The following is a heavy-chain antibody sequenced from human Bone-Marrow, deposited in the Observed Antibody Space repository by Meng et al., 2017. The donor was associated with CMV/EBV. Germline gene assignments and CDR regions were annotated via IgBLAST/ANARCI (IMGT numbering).Heavy chain of an antibody. CDR2: IWYDGSNK. CDR3: ARGGGYYYDSSGYSY. Sequence: GESLKISCAASGFTFSSYGMHWVRQAPGKGLEWVAVIWYDGSNKYHADSVKGRFTISRDNAKNSLYLQMNSLRAEDTAVYYCARGGGYYYDSSGYSYWGQGTLVTVSS. D-gene: IGHD3-22*01. V-gene: IGHV3-33*03. CDR1: GFTFSSYG. J-gene: IGHJ4*02.